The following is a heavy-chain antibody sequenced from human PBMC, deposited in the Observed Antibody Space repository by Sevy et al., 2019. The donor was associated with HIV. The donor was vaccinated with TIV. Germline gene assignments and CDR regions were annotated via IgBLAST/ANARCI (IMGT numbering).Heavy chain of an antibody. CDR3: ARSGVVELWLMDFDY. D-gene: IGHD5-18*01. V-gene: IGHV4-4*07. CDR2: IYTSGST. J-gene: IGHJ4*02. CDR1: GGSISSYY. Sequence: SETLSLTCTVSGGSISSYYWSWIRQPAGKGLEWIGRIYTSGSTNYNPSLKSRVTMSVDTSKNQFSLKLSSVTAADTAVYYCARSGVVELWLMDFDYWGQGTLVTVSS.